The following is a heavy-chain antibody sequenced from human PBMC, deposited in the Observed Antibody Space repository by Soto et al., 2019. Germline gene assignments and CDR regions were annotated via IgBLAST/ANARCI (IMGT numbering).Heavy chain of an antibody. D-gene: IGHD3-3*01. Sequence: EVQLLESGGGLVQPGGSLILSCAASGYTFSNHAMSWFRQAPGKGLEWVSAMGPSGTTTYYADSVEGRFTISRDTSRNTLYLQMNSLRAEDTALYYCTKSSFLRGEEIYWGQGALVTVSS. CDR3: TKSSFLRGEEIY. CDR1: GYTFSNHA. V-gene: IGHV3-23*01. J-gene: IGHJ4*02. CDR2: MGPSGTTT.